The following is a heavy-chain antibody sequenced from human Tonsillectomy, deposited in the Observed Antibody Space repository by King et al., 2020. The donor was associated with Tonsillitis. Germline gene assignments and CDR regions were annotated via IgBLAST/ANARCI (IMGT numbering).Heavy chain of an antibody. J-gene: IGHJ4*02. CDR3: AKGTNPYIVVGVLSSYFDY. D-gene: IGHD2-21*01. Sequence: VQLVESGGGVVQPGRSLRLSCAASGFTFSSYGMHWVRQAPGKGLEWVAVISYDGSNKYYADSVKGRFTISRENSKNTLYLQMNSQRAEDTAVYYCAKGTNPYIVVGVLSSYFDYWGQGTLVTVSS. V-gene: IGHV3-30*18. CDR2: ISYDGSNK. CDR1: GFTFSSYG.